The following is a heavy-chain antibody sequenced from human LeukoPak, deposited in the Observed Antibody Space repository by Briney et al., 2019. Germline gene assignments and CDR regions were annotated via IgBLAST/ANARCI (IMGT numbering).Heavy chain of an antibody. V-gene: IGHV4-39*01. CDR3: ATQVDI. J-gene: IGHJ3*02. CDR2: IYYSGST. Sequence: PSQTLSLTCTVSGGSISSSSYYWGWIRQTPGKALEWDEGIYYSGSTYYNPSLKSRDTIYVDTYKNQFSLKLSAVTAADTALYSRATQVDIRGPGTMDTVSS. CDR1: GGSISSSSYY.